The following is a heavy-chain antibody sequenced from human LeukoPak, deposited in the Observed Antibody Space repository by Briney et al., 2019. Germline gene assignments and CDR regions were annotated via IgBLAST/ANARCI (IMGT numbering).Heavy chain of an antibody. CDR2: IHTDGIST. CDR3: ASGEMDSLYYFDY. V-gene: IGHV3-74*01. J-gene: IGHJ4*02. D-gene: IGHD7-27*01. CDR1: GFTFSNYL. Sequence: GGSLRLSCAASGFTFSNYLMHWVRQAPGKGLVWVSHIHTDGISTTYADSVKGRFTISRDNAKHTLYLQMNHLRAEDTAVYYCASGEMDSLYYFDYWGQGTLVTVSS.